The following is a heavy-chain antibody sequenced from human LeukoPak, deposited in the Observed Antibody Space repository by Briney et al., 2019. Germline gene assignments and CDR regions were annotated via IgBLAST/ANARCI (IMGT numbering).Heavy chain of an antibody. J-gene: IGHJ6*02. CDR2: INHSGST. CDR3: ARGKSITIFGAYYYYYYGMDV. D-gene: IGHD3-3*01. V-gene: IGHV4-34*01. CDR1: GFTFSSYA. Sequence: PGGSLRLSCAASGFTFSSYATSWIRQPPGKGLEWIGEINHSGSTNYNPSLKSRVTISVDTSKNQFSLKLSSVTAADTAVYYCARGKSITIFGAYYYYYYGMDVWGQGTTVTVSS.